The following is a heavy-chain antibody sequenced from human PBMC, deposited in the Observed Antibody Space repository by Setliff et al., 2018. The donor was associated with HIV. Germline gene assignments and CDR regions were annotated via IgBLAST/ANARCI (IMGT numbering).Heavy chain of an antibody. CDR1: GFTVSSNS. CDR3: ARGGVTNYYDSSGIPDAFDI. V-gene: IGHV3-66*01. D-gene: IGHD3-22*01. CDR2: IHNGVS. Sequence: GGSLRLSCAASGFTVSSNSVSWVRQAPGKGPEWVSVIHNGVSHYADSVTGRFTISRDNSKNTLYLQINSLRAEDTAVYYCARGGVTNYYDSSGIPDAFDIWGQGTMVT. J-gene: IGHJ3*02.